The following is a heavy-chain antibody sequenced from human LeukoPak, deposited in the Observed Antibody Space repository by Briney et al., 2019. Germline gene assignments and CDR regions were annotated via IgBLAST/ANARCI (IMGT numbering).Heavy chain of an antibody. CDR3: ARESRGASPTY. J-gene: IGHJ4*02. Sequence: PSETLSLTCTVSGGSISSYYWSWIRQPPGKGLEWIGYIYYSGSTNYNPSLKSRVTISVDTSKNQFSLKLSSVTAADTAVYYCARESRGASPTYWGQGTLVTVSS. D-gene: IGHD3-10*01. V-gene: IGHV4-59*01. CDR2: IYYSGST. CDR1: GGSISSYY.